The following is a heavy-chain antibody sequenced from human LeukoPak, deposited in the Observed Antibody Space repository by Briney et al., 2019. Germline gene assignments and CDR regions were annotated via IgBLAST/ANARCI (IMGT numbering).Heavy chain of an antibody. Sequence: ASVKVSCKASGYTFTSYGISWVRQSPGQGLEWMGWISAYNGNTNYAQKLQGRVTMTTDTSTSTAYMELRSLRSDDTAVYYCARDGGPLPSYSSGIDYWGQGTLVTVSS. D-gene: IGHD6-19*01. CDR3: ARDGGPLPSYSSGIDY. CDR1: GYTFTSYG. CDR2: ISAYNGNT. J-gene: IGHJ4*02. V-gene: IGHV1-18*01.